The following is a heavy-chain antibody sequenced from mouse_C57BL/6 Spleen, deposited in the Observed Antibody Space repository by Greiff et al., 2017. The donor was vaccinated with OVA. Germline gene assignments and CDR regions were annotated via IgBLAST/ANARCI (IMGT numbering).Heavy chain of an antibody. D-gene: IGHD3-2*02. CDR2: INPNNGGT. Sequence: EVQLQQSGPELVKPGASVKISCKASGYTFTDYYMNWVKQSHGQSLEWIGDINPNNGGTSYNQKFKGKATLTVDKSSSTAYMELRSLTSEDSAVYYCARRGQLRLRGYAIDYWGQGTAVTVSS. V-gene: IGHV1-26*01. CDR3: ARRGQLRLRGYAIDY. J-gene: IGHJ4*01. CDR1: GYTFTDYY.